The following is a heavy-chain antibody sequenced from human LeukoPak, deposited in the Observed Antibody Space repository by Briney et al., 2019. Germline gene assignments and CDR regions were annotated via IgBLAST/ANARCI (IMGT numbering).Heavy chain of an antibody. CDR2: ISISSDTI. CDR3: AKALGSGYYYDSSGSPVGY. J-gene: IGHJ4*02. Sequence: PGGSLRLSCAASGFALNKYNMNWVRQAPGTGLEWVSYISISSDTIYYADSVKGRFTISRDNAENSLYLQMSSLRVDDTAVYYCAKALGSGYYYDSSGSPVGYWGQGTLVTVSS. D-gene: IGHD3-22*01. CDR1: GFALNKYN. V-gene: IGHV3-48*01.